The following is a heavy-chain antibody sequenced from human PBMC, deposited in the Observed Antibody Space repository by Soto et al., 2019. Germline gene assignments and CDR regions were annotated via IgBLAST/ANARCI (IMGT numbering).Heavy chain of an antibody. Sequence: EVQVVESGGGLAQPGGSLRLSCAASGFTVSSSYMSWVRQAPGKRLEWVSVIYAGGDTFYADSVKGRFTISRDNSENTLYLQMNSLRVEDTAVYYCALHCTGRNCFGYWGQGTLVTVSS. CDR2: IYAGGDT. J-gene: IGHJ4*02. CDR1: GFTVSSSY. D-gene: IGHD2-8*02. CDR3: ALHCTGRNCFGY. V-gene: IGHV3-66*01.